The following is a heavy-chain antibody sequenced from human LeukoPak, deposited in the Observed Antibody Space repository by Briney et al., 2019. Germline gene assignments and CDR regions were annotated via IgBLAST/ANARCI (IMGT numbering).Heavy chain of an antibody. V-gene: IGHV1-2*02. CDR3: ARDGESMVRKFDY. CDR1: GYTFTGYY. J-gene: IGHJ4*02. CDR2: INPNSGGT. D-gene: IGHD3-10*01. Sequence: GSVKVSCMASGYTFTGYYMHWVRQAPGQGLEWMGWINPNSGGTNYAQKFQGRVTMTRDTSISTAYMELSMLRSDDTAVYYCARDGESMVRKFDYWGQGTLVTVSS.